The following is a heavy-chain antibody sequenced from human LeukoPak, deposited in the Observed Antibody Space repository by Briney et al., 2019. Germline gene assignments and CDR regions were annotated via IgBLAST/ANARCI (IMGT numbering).Heavy chain of an antibody. CDR2: IYSGGST. V-gene: IGHV3-66*02. D-gene: IGHD3-9*01. J-gene: IGHJ4*02. CDR1: GFTVHYNY. Sequence: GGSLRLSCAASGFTVHYNYMSWDRQAPGKGLEWVSVIYSGGSTFYADSVKGRFTISRDNSKNTLYLQMNSLRAEDTAVYYCAADYYDILTGYFDFWGPGTLATVSS. CDR3: AADYYDILTGYFDF.